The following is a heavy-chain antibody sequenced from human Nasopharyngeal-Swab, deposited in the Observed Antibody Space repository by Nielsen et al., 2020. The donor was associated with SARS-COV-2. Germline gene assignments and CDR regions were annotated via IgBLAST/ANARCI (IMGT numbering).Heavy chain of an antibody. D-gene: IGHD3-22*01. V-gene: IGHV3-23*01. Sequence: GESLKISCAVSGFIVSSTYMSWVRQAPGKGLEWVSAISGSGGSTYYADSVKGRFTISRDNSKNTLYLQMNSLRAEDTAVYYCAKEIVVLEYYYYMDVWGKGTTVTVSS. CDR2: ISGSGGST. CDR1: GFIVSSTY. J-gene: IGHJ6*03. CDR3: AKEIVVLEYYYYMDV.